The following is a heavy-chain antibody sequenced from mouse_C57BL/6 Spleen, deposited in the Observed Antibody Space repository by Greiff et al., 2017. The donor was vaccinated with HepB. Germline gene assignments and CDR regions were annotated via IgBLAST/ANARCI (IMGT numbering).Heavy chain of an antibody. Sequence: QVQLQQPGAELVRPGTSVKLSCKASGYTFTSYWMHWVKQRPGQGLEWIGVIDPSDSYTNYNQKFKGKATLTVDTSSSTAYMQLSSLTSEDSAVYYCARSARGDYDDWYFDVWGTGTTVTVSS. CDR2: IDPSDSYT. D-gene: IGHD2-4*01. CDR1: GYTFTSYW. CDR3: ARSARGDYDDWYFDV. V-gene: IGHV1-59*01. J-gene: IGHJ1*03.